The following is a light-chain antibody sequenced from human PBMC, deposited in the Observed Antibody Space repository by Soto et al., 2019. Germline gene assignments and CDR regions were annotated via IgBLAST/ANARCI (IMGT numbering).Light chain of an antibody. V-gene: IGLV2-14*01. Sequence: QSALTQPASVSGSPGQSITISCTGSSNDVGVYNYVSWYQQHPGKAPKLIIYEVTNRPSGVSDRFSGSKSDNTASLTISGLQTEDDAHYYCSSYTISSTWVFGGGTKLTVL. CDR3: SSYTISSTWV. CDR1: SNDVGVYNY. CDR2: EVT. J-gene: IGLJ3*02.